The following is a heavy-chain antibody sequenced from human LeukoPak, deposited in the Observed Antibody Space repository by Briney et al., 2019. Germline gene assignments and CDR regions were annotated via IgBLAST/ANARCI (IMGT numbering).Heavy chain of an antibody. Sequence: SETLSLTCTVSGGSISSYHWSWIRQPPGKGLQWIGFIYSSGSTNYNPSLKSRVTISLDTSKNQFSLSVSSVTSADTAVYHCARGNSGYDYAFDIWGQGTMVTVSS. V-gene: IGHV4-59*01. CDR3: ARGNSGYDYAFDI. CDR1: GGSISSYH. J-gene: IGHJ3*02. D-gene: IGHD5-12*01. CDR2: IYSSGST.